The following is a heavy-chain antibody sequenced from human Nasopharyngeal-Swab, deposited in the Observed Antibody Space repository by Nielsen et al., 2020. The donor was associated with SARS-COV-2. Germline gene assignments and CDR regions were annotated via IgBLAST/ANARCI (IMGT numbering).Heavy chain of an antibody. D-gene: IGHD6-19*01. CDR2: ISGSGGST. CDR3: AKMGLAVAVTPFDAFDI. J-gene: IGHJ3*02. V-gene: IGHV3-23*01. CDR1: GFTFSSYA. Sequence: GESLKISCAASGFTFSSYAMSWVRQAPGKGLEWVSAISGSGGSTYYADSVKGRFTISRDNSKNTLYLQMNSLRAEDTAVYYCAKMGLAVAVTPFDAFDIWGQGTMVTVSS.